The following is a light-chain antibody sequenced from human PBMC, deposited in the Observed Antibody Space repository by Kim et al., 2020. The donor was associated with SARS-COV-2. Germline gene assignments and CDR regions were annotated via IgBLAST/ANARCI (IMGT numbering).Light chain of an antibody. CDR1: SLTSYY. V-gene: IGLV3-19*01. J-gene: IGLJ2*01. Sequence: VALRQTVRITCQGDSLTSYYATWYQQKPGQAPILVIYGKNNRPSGIPDRFSGSSSGNTASLTITGTQAGDEADYYCNSRDSNDNVVFGGGTQLTVL. CDR2: GKN. CDR3: NSRDSNDNVV.